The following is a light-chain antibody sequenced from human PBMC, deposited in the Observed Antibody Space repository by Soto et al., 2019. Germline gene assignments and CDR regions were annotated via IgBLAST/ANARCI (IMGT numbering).Light chain of an antibody. Sequence: EIVLTQSPATLSLSPGERATLSCRAGRSVTIFLAWYQQKPGQAPRLLIYDASNRATGVPARFSGSGSGPDFTLTITSLEPEDSAVYYCQQRSNWPITCGQGTRLEIK. J-gene: IGKJ5*01. CDR3: QQRSNWPIT. V-gene: IGKV3-11*01. CDR2: DAS. CDR1: RSVTIF.